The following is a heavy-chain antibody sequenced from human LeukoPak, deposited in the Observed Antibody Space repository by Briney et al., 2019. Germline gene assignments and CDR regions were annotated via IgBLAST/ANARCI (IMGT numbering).Heavy chain of an antibody. J-gene: IGHJ1*01. V-gene: IGHV3-74*01. CDR2: INTDGSTT. D-gene: IGHD4-23*01. Sequence: GGSLRLSCAASAFNFSIYSLYRVRQAPGKGLEWVSGINTDGSTTSYADSVKGRFTISRDNAKNTLYLQMNSLRAEDTAVYYCYGANAEDWGQGTLVTVSS. CDR1: AFNFSIYS. CDR3: YGANAED.